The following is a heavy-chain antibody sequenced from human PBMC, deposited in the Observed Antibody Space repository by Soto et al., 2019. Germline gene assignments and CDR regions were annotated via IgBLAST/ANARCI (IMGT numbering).Heavy chain of an antibody. CDR2: IYHSGST. J-gene: IGHJ6*02. V-gene: IGHV4-4*02. Sequence: QVQLQESGPGLVKPSGTLSLTCAVSGGSISSSNWWSWVRQPPGKGREWIGEIYHSGSTNYNPSLKSRVTISVDKSKNQVSLKLSSVPAADTAVYYCARDRYYYDSSGYLGMDVWGQGTTVTVSS. D-gene: IGHD3-22*01. CDR3: ARDRYYYDSSGYLGMDV. CDR1: GGSISSSNW.